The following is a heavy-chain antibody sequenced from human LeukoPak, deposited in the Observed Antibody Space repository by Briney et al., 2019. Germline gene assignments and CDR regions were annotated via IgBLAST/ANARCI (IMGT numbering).Heavy chain of an antibody. Sequence: GGSLRLSCAASGFTFSSYDMHWVRQATGKGLEWVSAIGTAGDTYYPGSVKGRFTISRENAKNFLYLQMNSLRAGDTAVYYCARDTFGSSWTEGMDVWGQGTTVTVSS. CDR1: GFTFSSYD. J-gene: IGHJ6*02. CDR2: IGTAGDT. V-gene: IGHV3-13*01. CDR3: ARDTFGSSWTEGMDV. D-gene: IGHD6-13*01.